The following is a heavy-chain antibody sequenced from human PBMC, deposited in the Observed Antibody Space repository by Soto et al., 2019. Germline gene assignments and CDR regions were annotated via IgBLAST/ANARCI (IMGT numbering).Heavy chain of an antibody. CDR3: AREDYYDRHFDY. V-gene: IGHV4-30-2*01. J-gene: IGHJ4*02. Sequence: IRQPPGKGLEWIGYIYHSASTYYNPSLKSRVTISVDRSKNQFSLKLSSVTAADTAVYYCAREDYYDRHFDYWGQGTLVTVSS. D-gene: IGHD3-22*01. CDR2: IYHSAST.